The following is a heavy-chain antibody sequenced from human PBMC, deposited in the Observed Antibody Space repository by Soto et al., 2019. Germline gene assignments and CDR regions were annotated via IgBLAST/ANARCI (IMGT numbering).Heavy chain of an antibody. V-gene: IGHV4-31*03. D-gene: IGHD2-8*01. CDR3: ARAKFPQYEIDY. CDR1: GGSISSGGYY. CDR2: IYYSGST. J-gene: IGHJ4*02. Sequence: QVQLQESGPGLVKPSQTLSLTCTVSGGSISSGGYYWSWIRQHPGKGLEWIGYIYYSGSTYYNPSLKSRVTISVDTSKNQFSQKLSSVTAADTAVYYCARAKFPQYEIDYWGQGTLVTVSS.